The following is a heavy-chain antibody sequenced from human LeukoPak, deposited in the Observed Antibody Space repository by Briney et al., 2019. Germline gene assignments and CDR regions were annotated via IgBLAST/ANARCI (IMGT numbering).Heavy chain of an antibody. J-gene: IGHJ5*02. V-gene: IGHV4-38-2*01. Sequence: SSETLSLTCAVSGYSISSGCYWGWIRQPPGKGLEWIGSIYHSGSTHYNPSLKSRVPISVDTSKNQFSLKLSSVTAADTAVYYCARHPVPAADISGWFDPWGQGTLVTVSS. CDR2: IYHSGST. CDR1: GYSISSGCY. CDR3: ARHPVPAADISGWFDP. D-gene: IGHD2-2*01.